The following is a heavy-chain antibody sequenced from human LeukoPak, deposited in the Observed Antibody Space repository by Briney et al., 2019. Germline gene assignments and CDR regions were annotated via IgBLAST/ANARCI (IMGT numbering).Heavy chain of an antibody. Sequence: NPGGSLRLSCAASGFTFSNAWMSWVRQAPGKGLEWVGRIKSKTDGGTTDYAAPVKGRFTISRDDSKNTLYLQMNSLKTEDTAVYYCTTESPKLWFGELLYYFDYWGQGTLVTVSS. CDR3: TTESPKLWFGELLYYFDY. V-gene: IGHV3-15*01. CDR1: GFTFSNAW. CDR2: IKSKTDGGTT. J-gene: IGHJ4*02. D-gene: IGHD3-10*01.